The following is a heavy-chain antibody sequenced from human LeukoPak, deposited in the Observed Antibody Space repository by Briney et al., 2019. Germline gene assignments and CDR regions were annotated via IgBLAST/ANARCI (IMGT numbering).Heavy chain of an antibody. CDR2: IKQDGSQK. Sequence: GGSLRLSCTASGFTFSSYWMSWVRQAPGNGLEWVATIKQDGSQKEYVESVQGRFTISRDNAKNSLYLHMNRLRAEDTAVYYCARDPTVTNFHDAFDIWGQGTLVTVSS. D-gene: IGHD4-17*01. V-gene: IGHV3-7*03. CDR3: ARDPTVTNFHDAFDI. CDR1: GFTFSSYW. J-gene: IGHJ3*02.